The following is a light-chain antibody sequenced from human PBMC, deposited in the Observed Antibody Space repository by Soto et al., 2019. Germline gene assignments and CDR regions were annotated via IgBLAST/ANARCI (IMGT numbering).Light chain of an antibody. V-gene: IGKV1-27*01. CDR3: QEYSSAPLLT. J-gene: IGKJ4*02. CDR2: AAS. Sequence: DIQMTQSPSSLSASVGDRITITCRASQGISNYLAWYQLKPGKVPKLLIHAASTLQSGVPSRFIGSGSGTDFTLTISSLQPDDVATYYCQEYSSAPLLTFGGGTKVEIK. CDR1: QGISNY.